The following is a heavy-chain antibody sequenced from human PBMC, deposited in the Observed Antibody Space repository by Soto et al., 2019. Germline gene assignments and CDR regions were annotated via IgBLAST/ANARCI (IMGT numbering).Heavy chain of an antibody. CDR3: ARGSSPVDFDY. D-gene: IGHD6-13*01. V-gene: IGHV1-18*01. CDR2: INTYNGNT. CDR1: GYTFTNYG. Sequence: ASVKVSWKASGYTFTNYGINWVRQAPGQGLEWMGWINTYNGNTNFAQRLQGRVTMTTEASTSTAYMELRSLRSDDTAVYYCARGSSPVDFDYWGQGTLVTVS. J-gene: IGHJ4*02.